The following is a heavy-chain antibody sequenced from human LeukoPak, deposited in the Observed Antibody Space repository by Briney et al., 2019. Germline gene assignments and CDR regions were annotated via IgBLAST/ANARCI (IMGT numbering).Heavy chain of an antibody. J-gene: IGHJ4*02. D-gene: IGHD2-15*01. CDR2: FDPEDGET. Sequence: ASVKVSCKASGYTFSGYYMHWVRQAPGQGLEWMGGFDPEDGETIYAQKFQGRVTMTEDTSTDTAYMELSSLRSEDTAVYYCARLPRARTLDYWGQGTLVTVSS. CDR3: ARLPRARTLDY. CDR1: GYTFSGYY. V-gene: IGHV1-24*01.